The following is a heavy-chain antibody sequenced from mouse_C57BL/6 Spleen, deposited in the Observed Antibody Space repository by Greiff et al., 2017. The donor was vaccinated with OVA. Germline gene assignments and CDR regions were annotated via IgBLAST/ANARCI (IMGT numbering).Heavy chain of an antibody. CDR1: GFTFSDYG. D-gene: IGHD1-1*01. J-gene: IGHJ4*01. CDR3: ARQNYYGYYYAMDY. Sequence: EVQRVESGGGLVKPGGSLKLSCAASGFTFSDYGMHWVRQAPEKGLEWVAYISSGSSTIYYADTVKGRFTIPRENAKNTLFLQMTSLRSEDTAVYYCARQNYYGYYYAMDYWGQGTSVTVSS. V-gene: IGHV5-17*01. CDR2: ISSGSSTI.